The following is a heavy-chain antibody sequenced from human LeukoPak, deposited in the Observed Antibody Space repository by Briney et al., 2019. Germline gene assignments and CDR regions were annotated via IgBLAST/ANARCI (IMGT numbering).Heavy chain of an antibody. Sequence: ASVKVSCKASGYTFTSYAMHWVRQAPGQRLEWMGWINAGNGNTKYSQKFQGRVTITRDTSASTAYMELSSLRSEDMAVYYCARDLVYYDSSGYYYYYYYGMDVWGQGTTVTVSS. CDR1: GYTFTSYA. J-gene: IGHJ6*02. V-gene: IGHV1-3*01. CDR2: INAGNGNT. D-gene: IGHD3-22*01. CDR3: ARDLVYYDSSGYYYYYYYGMDV.